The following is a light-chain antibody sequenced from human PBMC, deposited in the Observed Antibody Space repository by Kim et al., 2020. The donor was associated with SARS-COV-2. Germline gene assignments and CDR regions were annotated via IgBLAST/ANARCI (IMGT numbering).Light chain of an antibody. V-gene: IGLV2-14*03. Sequence: QSALTQPASVSGSPGQSITISCTGTSSDVGGYDSVSWYQQHPGKAPKLMIYGVSNRPSGVSNRFSGSKSGNTASLTISGLQAEDEADFYCSSYTISSPWVFGGGTQLTVL. CDR1: SSDVGGYDS. J-gene: IGLJ3*02. CDR2: GVS. CDR3: SSYTISSPWV.